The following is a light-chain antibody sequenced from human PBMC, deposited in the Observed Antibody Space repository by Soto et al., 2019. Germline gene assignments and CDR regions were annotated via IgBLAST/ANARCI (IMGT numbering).Light chain of an antibody. Sequence: EIVLTQSPATLSLSPGERATLSCRASQSVSRYLAGYQQKSGQAPRLLVYDASNRATGIPARFSGSGSGTDVTLTIASLEPEDVAIYFCQQRGNGPRTFGQGTRLEIK. CDR2: DAS. CDR1: QSVSRY. CDR3: QQRGNGPRT. J-gene: IGKJ5*01. V-gene: IGKV3-11*01.